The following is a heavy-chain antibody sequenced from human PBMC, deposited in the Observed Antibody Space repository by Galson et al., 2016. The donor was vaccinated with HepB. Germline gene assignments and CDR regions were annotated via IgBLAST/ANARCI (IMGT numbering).Heavy chain of an antibody. J-gene: IGHJ4*02. D-gene: IGHD3-22*01. CDR2: IWFDGSKQ. V-gene: IGHV3-33*08. Sequence: SLRLSCAASGFTFSSYVMHWVRQAPGKGLEWVTLIWFDGSKQYYSDSVKGRFTISRDNSRNTLYLQMNSLRAEDTAVYYCARSASYYDSNGYYRDPFDFWGPGTLVTVSS. CDR3: ARSASYYDSNGYYRDPFDF. CDR1: GFTFSSYV.